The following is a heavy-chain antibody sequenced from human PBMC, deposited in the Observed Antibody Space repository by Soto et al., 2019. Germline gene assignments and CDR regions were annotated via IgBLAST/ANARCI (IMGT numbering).Heavy chain of an antibody. D-gene: IGHD5-12*01. CDR3: ARDPSAYDLPAY. Sequence: QVHLVQSGAEVKKPGSSVKVSCKASGGTFSSYTISWVRQAPGQGLEWMGRIIPIRGIANYPQKFQGRVTITADKSPSTAYMELSSLTSEDTAVYYCARDPSAYDLPAYWGQGTMVTVSS. CDR1: GGTFSSYT. J-gene: IGHJ4*02. V-gene: IGHV1-69*08. CDR2: IIPIRGIA.